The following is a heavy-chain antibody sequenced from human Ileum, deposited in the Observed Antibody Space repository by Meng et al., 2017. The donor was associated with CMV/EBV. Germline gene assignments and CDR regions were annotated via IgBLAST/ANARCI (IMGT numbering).Heavy chain of an antibody. D-gene: IGHD3-9*01. Sequence: QGQLHQSGPGLLKPSQTLLLTCAVSGDTVSRYSFVCNWIRQSPSRGLEWLGRTFYKSTYYNDYAVSVKSRIIINADTSNNQLSLQLNSVTPDDTAVYYCATDWDLNYWGQGILVTVSS. J-gene: IGHJ4*02. CDR1: GDTVSRYSFV. CDR2: TFYKSTYYN. V-gene: IGHV6-1*01. CDR3: ATDWDLNY.